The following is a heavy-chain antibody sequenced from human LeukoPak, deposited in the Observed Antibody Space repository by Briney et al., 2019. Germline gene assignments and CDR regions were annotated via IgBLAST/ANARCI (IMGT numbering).Heavy chain of an antibody. V-gene: IGHV3-30-3*01. CDR1: GFTFSSYA. Sequence: PGGSLRLSCAASGFTFSSYAMHWVRQAPGKGLEWVAVISYDGGNKYYADSVKGRFTISRDNSKNTLYLQMNSLRAEDTAVYYCARSQGLWAYYYYYGMDVWGQGTTVTVSS. CDR2: ISYDGGNK. D-gene: IGHD5-18*01. CDR3: ARSQGLWAYYYYYGMDV. J-gene: IGHJ6*02.